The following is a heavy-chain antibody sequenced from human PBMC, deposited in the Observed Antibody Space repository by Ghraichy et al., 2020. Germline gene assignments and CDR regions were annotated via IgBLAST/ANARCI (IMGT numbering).Heavy chain of an antibody. D-gene: IGHD2-15*01. J-gene: IGHJ6*02. V-gene: IGHV1-69*13. CDR3: VRAVVVVAATLLMDV. CDR1: GGTFSSYA. Sequence: SVKVSCKASGGTFSSYAISWVRQAPGQGLEWMGGIIPIFGTANYAQKFQGRVTITADESTSTAYMELSSLRSEDTAVYYCVRAVVVVAATLLMDVWGQGTTVTVSS. CDR2: IIPIFGTA.